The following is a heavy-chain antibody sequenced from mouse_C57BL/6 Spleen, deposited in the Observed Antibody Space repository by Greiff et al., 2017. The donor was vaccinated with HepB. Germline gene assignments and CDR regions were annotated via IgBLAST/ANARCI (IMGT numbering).Heavy chain of an antibody. V-gene: IGHV5-17*01. CDR2: ISSGSSTI. Sequence: EVQRVESGGGLVKPGGSLKLSCAASGFTFSDYGMHWVRQAPEKGLEWVAYISSGSSTIYYADTVKGRFTISRDNAKNTLFLQMTSLRSEDTAMYYCARSEDYYGSSNYFDYWGQGTTLTVSS. CDR3: ARSEDYYGSSNYFDY. CDR1: GFTFSDYG. J-gene: IGHJ2*01. D-gene: IGHD1-1*01.